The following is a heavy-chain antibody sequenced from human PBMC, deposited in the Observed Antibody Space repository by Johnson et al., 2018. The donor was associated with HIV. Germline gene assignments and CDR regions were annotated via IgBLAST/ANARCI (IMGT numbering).Heavy chain of an antibody. CDR1: GFTASNNY. Sequence: VQLVESGGDLVQPGGSLRLSCAASGFTASNNYVSWVRQAPGKGLEWVSVIYTSGDTYYAASVRGRFAISRDNSKNTVYLQMSSLRVEDTAIYHCARDLIVGPTRTGSFDIWGQGTMVTVSS. D-gene: IGHD1-26*01. CDR3: ARDLIVGPTRTGSFDI. J-gene: IGHJ3*02. CDR2: IYTSGDT. V-gene: IGHV3-66*02.